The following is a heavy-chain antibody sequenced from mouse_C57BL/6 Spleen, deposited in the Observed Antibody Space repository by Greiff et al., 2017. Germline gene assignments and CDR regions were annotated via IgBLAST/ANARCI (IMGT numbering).Heavy chain of an antibody. Sequence: EVQLQQSGPELVKPGASVKMSCKASGYTFTSYVMHWVKQKPGQGLEWIGYIYPYNDGTKYNEKFKGKATLTSDKSSSTAYMELSSLTSEDSAVYYCSSDHFGTDYAMDYWGQGTSVTVSS. CDR2: IYPYNDGT. V-gene: IGHV1-14*01. CDR1: GYTFTSYV. CDR3: SSDHFGTDYAMDY. J-gene: IGHJ4*01. D-gene: IGHD4-1*01.